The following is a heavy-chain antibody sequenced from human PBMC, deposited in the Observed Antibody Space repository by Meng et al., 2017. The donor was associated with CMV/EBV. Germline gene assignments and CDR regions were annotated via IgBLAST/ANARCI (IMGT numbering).Heavy chain of an antibody. CDR2: INYSGRT. CDR3: ARSYEFWSGYYFDY. J-gene: IGHJ4*02. V-gene: IGHV4-39*01. Sequence: SETLSLTCTVSGGSISSSSYYWGWIRQPPRKGLEWIGSINYSGRTYYNPSLKSRVTISVDTSKNQVSLKLSSVTAADTAVYYCARSYEFWSGYYFDYWGQGTLGTVSS. D-gene: IGHD3-3*01. CDR1: GGSISSSSYY.